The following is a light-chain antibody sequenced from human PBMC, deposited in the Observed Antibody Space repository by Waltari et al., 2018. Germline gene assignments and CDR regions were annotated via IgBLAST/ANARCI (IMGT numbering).Light chain of an antibody. CDR2: DAS. V-gene: IGKV1-33*01. J-gene: IGKJ4*01. CDR3: QQGNDFPLT. Sequence: DIQMTQSPSSLSASVGDRVTITCQASQDISNFLNWYQQKPGKAPKLLIYDASILQTGVPSRFRGRGSGSDFTLTISSLEPEDFATYYCQQGNDFPLTFGGGTKVDI. CDR1: QDISNF.